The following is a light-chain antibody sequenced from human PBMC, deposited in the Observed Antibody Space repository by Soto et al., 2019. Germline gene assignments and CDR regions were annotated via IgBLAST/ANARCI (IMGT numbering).Light chain of an antibody. CDR1: QSVSSSY. J-gene: IGKJ1*01. V-gene: IGKV3-20*01. CDR3: QQYGSSSWT. Sequence: EIVLPQSPGTLSLSTGERATLSCRASQSVSSSYLAWYQQKPGQAPRLLIYGTSSRATAIPDRFSGSGSGTDFPLPISKLEPEVFAVYYGQQYGSSSWTFGQGAKGDIK. CDR2: GTS.